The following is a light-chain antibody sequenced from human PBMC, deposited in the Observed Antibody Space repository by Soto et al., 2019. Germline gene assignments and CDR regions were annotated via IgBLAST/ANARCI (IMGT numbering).Light chain of an antibody. J-gene: IGKJ3*01. CDR1: QDIRKY. CDR3: QHYDNLPPFT. V-gene: IGKV1-33*01. Sequence: DIQMTQSPSSLSASVGDRVTITCQASQDIRKYLNWYQQKPGRAPKLLIYGASNLETGVPSRFSGSGYGTVFTFIISSRQPEDIATYYCQHYDNLPPFTFGPGTKVAIK. CDR2: GAS.